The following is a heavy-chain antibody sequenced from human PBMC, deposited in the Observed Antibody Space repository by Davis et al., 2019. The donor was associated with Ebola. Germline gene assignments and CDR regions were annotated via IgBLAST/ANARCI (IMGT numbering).Heavy chain of an antibody. V-gene: IGHV1-46*01. CDR2: IIPILGIA. CDR3: ARGGSSSFNWFDP. Sequence: AASVKVSCKASGYIFTSYYMHWVRQAPGQGLEWMGRIIPILGIANYAQKFQGRVTMTRDTSTSTVYMELSSLRSEDTAVYYCARGGSSSFNWFDPWGQGTLVTVSS. D-gene: IGHD6-13*01. J-gene: IGHJ5*02. CDR1: GYIFTSYY.